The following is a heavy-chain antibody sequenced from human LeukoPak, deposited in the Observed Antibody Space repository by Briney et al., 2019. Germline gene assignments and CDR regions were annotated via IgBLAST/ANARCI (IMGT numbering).Heavy chain of an antibody. CDR3: ARDWGEQWLVDY. CDR2: INPSGGST. CDR1: GYTFTSYY. V-gene: IGHV1-46*01. Sequence: ASVKVSCKASGYTFTSYYMHWVRQGPGQGLEWMGIINPSGGSTSYAQKFQGRVTMTRDTSTSTVYMELSSLRSEDTAVYYCARDWGEQWLVDYWGQGTLVTVSS. J-gene: IGHJ4*02. D-gene: IGHD6-19*01.